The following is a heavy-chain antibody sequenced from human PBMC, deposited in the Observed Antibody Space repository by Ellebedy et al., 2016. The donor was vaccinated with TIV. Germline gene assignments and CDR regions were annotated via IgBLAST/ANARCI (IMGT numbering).Heavy chain of an antibody. J-gene: IGHJ5*02. CDR3: ARDRAVIPRATSS. Sequence: SETLSLTCTVSDGSISSYYWSWIRQPPGKGLEWIGYIYYTGSTDYSPSLKSRVTIPIDSSKSQFSLKLRSVTAADTAVYYCARDRAVIPRATSSWGQGTLVTVSS. CDR2: IYYTGST. CDR1: DGSISSYY. V-gene: IGHV4-59*01. D-gene: IGHD2-2*01.